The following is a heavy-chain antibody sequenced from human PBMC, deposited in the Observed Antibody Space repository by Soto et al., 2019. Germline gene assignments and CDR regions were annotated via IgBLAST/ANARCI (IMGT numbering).Heavy chain of an antibody. J-gene: IGHJ3*02. D-gene: IGHD2-15*01. CDR2: ISNSGGTI. Sequence: HPWWSLRLSCAASGFTFSTYATSWFRQAPGKGLEWVSAISNSGGTIYYADSVQGRFTISRDNSLNTLFLQMHSLRIEDTAVYYCAHPRGFGVFDAYDIWGQGTMVTV. V-gene: IGHV3-23*01. CDR3: AHPRGFGVFDAYDI. CDR1: GFTFSTYA.